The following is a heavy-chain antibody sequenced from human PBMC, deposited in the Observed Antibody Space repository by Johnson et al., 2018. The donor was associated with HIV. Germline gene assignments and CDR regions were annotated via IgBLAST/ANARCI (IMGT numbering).Heavy chain of an antibody. D-gene: IGHD6-19*01. Sequence: VQLVESGGGLVQPGGSLRLSCAASGFTFSSYWMHWVRQGPGKGLEWVSVIYSGGGTYYEDSVKGRFTISRDNAKNSLYLQMNSLRAEDTAVYYCARAMYTSGWSYDAFDIWGQGTKVTVSS. V-gene: IGHV3-66*01. J-gene: IGHJ3*02. CDR2: IYSGGGT. CDR1: GFTFSSYW. CDR3: ARAMYTSGWSYDAFDI.